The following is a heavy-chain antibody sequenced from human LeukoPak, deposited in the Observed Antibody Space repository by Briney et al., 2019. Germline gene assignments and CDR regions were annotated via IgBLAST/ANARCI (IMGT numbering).Heavy chain of an antibody. CDR2: IYHSGST. CDR3: ARDVFSGSSWYVGY. D-gene: IGHD6-13*01. V-gene: IGHV4-38-2*02. Sequence: SETLSLTCSVSGSSISHNYYWGWVRQPPGKGLEWIGSIYHSGSTYYNPPLRSRVTISVDTSKNQFSLKLSSVTAADTAVYYCARDVFSGSSWYVGYWGQGTLVTVSS. CDR1: GSSISHNYY. J-gene: IGHJ4*02.